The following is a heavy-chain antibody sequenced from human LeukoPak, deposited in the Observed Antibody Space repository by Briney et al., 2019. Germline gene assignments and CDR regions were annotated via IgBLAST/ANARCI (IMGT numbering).Heavy chain of an antibody. CDR2: IYYSGST. CDR1: GGSISSGGYY. J-gene: IGHJ5*02. V-gene: IGHV4-31*03. CDR3: ARGVMYDFWSGYYAAWFDP. Sequence: SQTLSLTCTVSGGSISSGGYYWSWIRQHPGKGLEWIGYIYYSGSTYYNPSLKSRVTISVDTSKNQFSLKLSSVTAADTAVYYCARGVMYDFWSGYYAAWFDPWGQGTLVTVSS. D-gene: IGHD3-3*01.